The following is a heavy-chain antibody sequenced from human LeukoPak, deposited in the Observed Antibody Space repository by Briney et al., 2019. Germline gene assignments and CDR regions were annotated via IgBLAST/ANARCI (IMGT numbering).Heavy chain of an antibody. Sequence: SETLSLTCTVSGGSISSYYWSWIRQPAGKGLEWIGRIYTSGSTNYDPSLKCRVTMSVDTSKNQFSLKLSSVTAADTAVYYCAREEMGFRSPPLFDYWGQGTLVTVSS. J-gene: IGHJ4*02. CDR2: IYTSGST. D-gene: IGHD2-15*01. CDR3: AREEMGFRSPPLFDY. CDR1: GGSISSYY. V-gene: IGHV4-4*07.